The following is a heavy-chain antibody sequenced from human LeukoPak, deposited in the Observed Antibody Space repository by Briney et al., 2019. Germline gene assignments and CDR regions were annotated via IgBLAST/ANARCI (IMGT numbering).Heavy chain of an antibody. Sequence: SETLSLTCAVYGGSFSGYYWSWIRQPPGKGLEWIGEINHSGSTNYNPSLKSRVTISVDTSKNHFSLKLSSVTAADTAVYYCARRAVTTVTSSSPAEYFQHWGQGTLVTVSS. J-gene: IGHJ1*01. V-gene: IGHV4-34*01. CDR3: ARRAVTTVTSSSPAEYFQH. CDR1: GGSFSGYY. CDR2: INHSGST. D-gene: IGHD4-17*01.